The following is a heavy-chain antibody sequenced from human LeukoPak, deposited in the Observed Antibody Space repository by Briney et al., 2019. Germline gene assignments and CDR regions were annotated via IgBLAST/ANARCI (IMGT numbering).Heavy chain of an antibody. CDR2: IKQDGSEK. CDR3: AGAVGYSRGCGDY. D-gene: IGHD5-18*01. CDR1: GFTTSAYW. V-gene: IGHV3-7*01. Sequence: GGSLRLSCAASGFTTSAYWMSWVRQAPGKGLEWVANIKQDGSEKYYVDSVKGRFTISRDNAKNSLYLQMNSLRAEDTGVYYCAGAVGYSRGCGDYWGQGTLVTVSS. J-gene: IGHJ4*02.